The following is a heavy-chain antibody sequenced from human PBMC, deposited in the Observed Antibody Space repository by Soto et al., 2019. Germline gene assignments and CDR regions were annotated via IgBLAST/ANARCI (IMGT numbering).Heavy chain of an antibody. Sequence: SETLSLTCAFYGGSFIGYSWNWIRQPPGKGLEWIGEINHSGSPNYSPSLKSRVTISVATSKNQFSLKLHSVTAADTAVYYCASGYGFWSGYYTPRPWYFDLWGRGTLVTVSS. J-gene: IGHJ2*01. CDR2: INHSGSP. V-gene: IGHV4-34*01. CDR3: ASGYGFWSGYYTPRPWYFDL. D-gene: IGHD3-3*01. CDR1: GGSFIGYS.